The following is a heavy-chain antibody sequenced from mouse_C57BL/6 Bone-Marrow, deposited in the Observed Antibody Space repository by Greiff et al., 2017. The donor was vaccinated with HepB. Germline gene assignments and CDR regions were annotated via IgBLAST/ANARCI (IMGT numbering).Heavy chain of an antibody. CDR1: GYTFTSYW. Sequence: QVQLQQPGAELVKPGASVKLSCKASGYTFTSYWMHWVKQRPGQGLEWIGMIHPNSGSTNYNEKFKSKATLTVDKSSSTAYMQLSSLTSEDSAVYYCARSAWGYAMDYWGQGTSVTVSS. J-gene: IGHJ4*01. D-gene: IGHD3-1*01. V-gene: IGHV1-64*01. CDR2: IHPNSGST. CDR3: ARSAWGYAMDY.